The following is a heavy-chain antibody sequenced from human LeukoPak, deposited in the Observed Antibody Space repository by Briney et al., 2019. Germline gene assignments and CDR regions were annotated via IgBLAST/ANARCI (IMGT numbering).Heavy chain of an antibody. CDR2: MNPNSGNT. D-gene: IGHD3-16*01. CDR1: GYTFTSYD. Sequence: ASVKASCKASGYTFTSYDINWVRQATGQGLEWMGWMNPNSGNTGYAQKFQGRVTMTRNTSISTAYMELSSLRSEDTAVYYCARGASIMARFDPWGQGTLVTVSS. J-gene: IGHJ5*02. V-gene: IGHV1-8*01. CDR3: ARGASIMARFDP.